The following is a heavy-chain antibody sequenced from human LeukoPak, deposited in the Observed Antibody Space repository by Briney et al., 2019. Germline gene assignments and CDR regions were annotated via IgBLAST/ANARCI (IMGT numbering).Heavy chain of an antibody. CDR1: GFTFSSYA. J-gene: IGHJ4*02. CDR2: SSGSCGST. Sequence: QAGGSLTLSCAASGFTFSSYAMSWVRNAPGKGQERVSASSGSCGSTSYADSVKGRFTISRDNSKNTLYLQMNSLRAEDTAVSDCAKTPTRASYCTGGVCYWDDWGEGTLVTVPS. D-gene: IGHD2-8*02. CDR3: AKTPTRASYCTGGVCYWDD. V-gene: IGHV3-23*01.